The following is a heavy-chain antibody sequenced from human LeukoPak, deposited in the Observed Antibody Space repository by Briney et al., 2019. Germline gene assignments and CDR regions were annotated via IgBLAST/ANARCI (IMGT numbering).Heavy chain of an antibody. Sequence: SETLSLTCTVSGGSISSYYWSWIRQPPGKGLEWIVYIYYSGSTNYNPSLKSRVTISVDTSKNQFSLKLSSVTAADTAVYYCARLAKYYYGSGSSLNWFDPWGQGTLVTVSS. V-gene: IGHV4-59*08. J-gene: IGHJ5*02. CDR1: GGSISSYY. CDR3: ARLAKYYYGSGSSLNWFDP. CDR2: IYYSGST. D-gene: IGHD3-10*01.